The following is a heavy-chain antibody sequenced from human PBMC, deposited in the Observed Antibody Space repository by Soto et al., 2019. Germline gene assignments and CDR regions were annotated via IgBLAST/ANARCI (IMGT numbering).Heavy chain of an antibody. J-gene: IGHJ4*02. Sequence: GGSLRLSCAASGFTFKNYAMRWVRQAPGKGLEWVSAIGGSGATTYYADSVKGRFIISRDNSKNTLYLQMNGLRAEDTAIYYCARVFGVYYFDYWGQGTLVTVS. CDR2: IGGSGATT. CDR1: GFTFKNYA. V-gene: IGHV3-23*01. CDR3: ARVFGVYYFDY. D-gene: IGHD2-8*01.